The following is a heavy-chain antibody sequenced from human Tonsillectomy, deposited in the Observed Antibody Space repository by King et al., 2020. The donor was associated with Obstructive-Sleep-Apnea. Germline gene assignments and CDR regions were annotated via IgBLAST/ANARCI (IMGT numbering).Heavy chain of an antibody. V-gene: IGHV3-64D*06. CDR3: VKGIVRGYSGYDYLEGIADLGRLDY. Sequence: VQLVESGGGLVQPGGSLRLSCSASGFTFSSYAMHWVRQAPGKGLEYVSAISSNGGSTYYADSVKGRFTISRDNSKNTLYLQMSSLRVEDTAVYYCVKGIVRGYSGYDYLEGIADLGRLDYWGQGTLVTVSS. J-gene: IGHJ4*02. CDR1: GFTFSSYA. CDR2: ISSNGGST. D-gene: IGHD5-12*01.